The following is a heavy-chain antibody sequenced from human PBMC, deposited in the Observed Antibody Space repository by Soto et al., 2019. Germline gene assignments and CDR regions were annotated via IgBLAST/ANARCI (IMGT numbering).Heavy chain of an antibody. J-gene: IGHJ6*02. CDR2: MNPNSGNT. CDR3: ARAYDFWSGYYWGGGDYYYYGMDV. D-gene: IGHD3-3*01. V-gene: IGHV1-8*01. Sequence: ASVKVSCTASGYTFTSYDINWVRQATGQGLERMRWMNPNSGNTGYAQKFQGRVTMTRNTSIRTAYMELSSLRSEDTAVYYCARAYDFWSGYYWGGGDYYYYGMDVWGQGTTVTVSS. CDR1: GYTFTSYD.